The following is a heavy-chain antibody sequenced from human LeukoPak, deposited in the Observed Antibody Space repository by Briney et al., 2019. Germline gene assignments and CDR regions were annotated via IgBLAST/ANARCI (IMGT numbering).Heavy chain of an antibody. CDR3: ATELRILSWGVDAFDI. J-gene: IGHJ3*02. V-gene: IGHV3-30*03. Sequence: GGSLRLSCAASGFTFSSYRMNWVRQAPGRGLEGVAFISYDGSNRNNADSVKGRFTISRDTSKTTLYLQMNSLRAEDTAVYYCATELRILSWGVDAFDIWGQGTMVTVCS. CDR1: GFTFSSYR. CDR2: ISYDGSNR. D-gene: IGHD3-16*01.